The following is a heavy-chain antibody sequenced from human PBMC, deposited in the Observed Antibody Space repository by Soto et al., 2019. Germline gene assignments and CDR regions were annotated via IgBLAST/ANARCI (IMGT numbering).Heavy chain of an antibody. D-gene: IGHD4-17*01. J-gene: IGHJ6*02. CDR3: AGTYGDYYYYYYYGMDV. Sequence: SETLSLTCTVSGGSISSYYWSWIRQPPGKGLEWIGYIYYSGSTNHNPSLKSRVTISVDTSKNQFSLKLSSVTAADTAVYYCAGTYGDYYYYYYYGMDVWGQGTTVTVSS. CDR1: GGSISSYY. CDR2: IYYSGST. V-gene: IGHV4-59*01.